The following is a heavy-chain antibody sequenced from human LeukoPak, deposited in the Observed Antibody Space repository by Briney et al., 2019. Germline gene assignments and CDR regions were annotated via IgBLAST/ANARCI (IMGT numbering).Heavy chain of an antibody. CDR3: ANYCSGGSCNGGY. J-gene: IGHJ4*02. CDR2: MNSDGSTT. CDR1: GFTFSRDW. Sequence: PVGSLRLSSAAPGFTFSRDWMYWVRQGPGKRLLWVSRMNSDGSTTNYAHSVKGPFTISRDNAKNSLYLKMNSVRAEDTAVYYCANYCSGGSCNGGYWGQGTLVTVSS. V-gene: IGHV3-74*01. D-gene: IGHD2-15*01.